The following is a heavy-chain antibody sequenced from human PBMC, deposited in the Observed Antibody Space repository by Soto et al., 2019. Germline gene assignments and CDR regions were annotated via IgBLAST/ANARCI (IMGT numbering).Heavy chain of an antibody. CDR1: GGSISSSSYY. J-gene: IGHJ1*01. CDR3: ATVWNGESQH. Sequence: QLQLQESGPGLVKPSETLSLTCTVSGGSISSSSYYWGWIRQPPGKGLERIGSIYYSGSTNYNPSLQRRVTKSVDTSKNRFSLMLSCVTAADTAVYYCATVWNGESQHWRQGTLVTVSS. D-gene: IGHD3-10*01. CDR2: IYYSGST. V-gene: IGHV4-39*01.